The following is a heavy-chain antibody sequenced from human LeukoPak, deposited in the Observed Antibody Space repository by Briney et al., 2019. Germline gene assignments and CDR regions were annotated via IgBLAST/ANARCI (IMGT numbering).Heavy chain of an antibody. CDR3: ARDGGYSGSYYDFDY. D-gene: IGHD1-26*01. J-gene: IGHJ4*02. CDR2: ISSSSSYI. Sequence: PGGSLRLSCAASGFTFSSYSMNWVRQAPGKGLEWVSSISSSSSYIYYADSVKGRFTISRDNAKNSLYLQMNSLRAEDTAVYYLARDGGYSGSYYDFDYWGQGTLVPVPS. CDR1: GFTFSSYS. V-gene: IGHV3-21*01.